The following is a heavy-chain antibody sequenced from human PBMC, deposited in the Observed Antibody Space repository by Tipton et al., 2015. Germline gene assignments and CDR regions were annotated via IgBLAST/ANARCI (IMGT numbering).Heavy chain of an antibody. J-gene: IGHJ4*02. V-gene: IGHV3-23*01. CDR3: AKGGMITASPADY. CDR2: ISGSAAVA. D-gene: IGHD2-15*01. CDR1: GFVFGNAL. Sequence: SLRLSCAASGFVFGNALMNWVRQAPGKGLEWVSAISGSAAVAYHADPVKGRFTISRDNSRNTVYLQMNSLKTDDTALYYCAKGGMITASPADYWGQGTLVTVSS.